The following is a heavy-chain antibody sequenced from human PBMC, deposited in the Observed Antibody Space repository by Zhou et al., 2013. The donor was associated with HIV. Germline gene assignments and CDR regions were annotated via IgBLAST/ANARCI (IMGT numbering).Heavy chain of an antibody. D-gene: IGHD1-26*01. CDR3: ARDFMLGPTHWFDP. Sequence: QVQLVQSGADVKKPGSSVKVSCKASGGTFSSFTISWVRQAPGQGLEWMGGSIPIFGAINYAQKFQDRVTITTDESTNTAYMVLSSLRSEDTAVYYCARDFMLGPTHWFDPWGREPWSPSPQ. J-gene: IGHJ5*02. CDR2: SIPIFGAI. V-gene: IGHV1-69*05. CDR1: GGTFSSFT.